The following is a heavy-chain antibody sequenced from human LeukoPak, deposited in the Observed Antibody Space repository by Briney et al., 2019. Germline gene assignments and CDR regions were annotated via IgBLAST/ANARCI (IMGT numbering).Heavy chain of an antibody. CDR3: ARDYGDFTTGLGY. Sequence: ASVTVSCKASGYTFTSYAMHWVRQAPGQRLEWMGWINAGNGNTKYSQKFQGRVTITRDTSASTAYMELSSLRSEDTAVYYCARDYGDFTTGLGYWGQGTLVTVSS. D-gene: IGHD4-17*01. CDR2: INAGNGNT. J-gene: IGHJ4*02. V-gene: IGHV1-3*01. CDR1: GYTFTSYA.